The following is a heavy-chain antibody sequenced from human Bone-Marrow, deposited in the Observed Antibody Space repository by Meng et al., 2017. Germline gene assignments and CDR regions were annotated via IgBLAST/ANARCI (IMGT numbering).Heavy chain of an antibody. CDR3: AREFWVATTSPSFDY. Sequence: GGSLRLSCAASGFTFSSYRMHWVRQAPGKGLAWVADINQDGSEKHYVHSVKGGFTIYRDNGENSLYLQMNSLRAEDTAVYYCAREFWVATTSPSFDYWGQGTLVTVSS. D-gene: IGHD5-12*01. V-gene: IGHV3-7*01. J-gene: IGHJ4*02. CDR1: GFTFSSYR. CDR2: INQDGSEK.